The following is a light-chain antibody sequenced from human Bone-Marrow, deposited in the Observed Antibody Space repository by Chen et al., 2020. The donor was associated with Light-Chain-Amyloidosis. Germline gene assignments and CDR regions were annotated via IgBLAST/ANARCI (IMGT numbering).Light chain of an antibody. CDR2: NAS. J-gene: IGKJ4*01. CDR3: EKAKSFPLT. CDR1: QSIDSR. Sequence: DIQMTQSPSSVSAPVGDTVTITCRASQSIDSRLAWYQQKAGKVPKLLIYNASSLKSGVPSRFSGRGYGTEVNLTSSTLQPEDCGTYFCEKAKSFPLTSGGGTRVEIK. V-gene: IGKV1-12*01.